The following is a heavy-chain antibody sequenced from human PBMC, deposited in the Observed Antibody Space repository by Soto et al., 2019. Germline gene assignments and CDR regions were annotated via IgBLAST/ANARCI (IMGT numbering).Heavy chain of an antibody. CDR1: GGSISSYY. V-gene: IGHV4-59*01. D-gene: IGHD2-8*01. CDR2: IYYSGST. CDR3: ARDSYCTNGVCYDYMDV. Sequence: PSETLSLTCTVSGGSISSYYWSWIRQPPGKGLEWIGYIYYSGSTNYNPSLKSRVTISVDTSKNQFSLKLSSVTAADTAVYYCARDSYCTNGVCYDYMDVWGKGTTVTVSS. J-gene: IGHJ6*03.